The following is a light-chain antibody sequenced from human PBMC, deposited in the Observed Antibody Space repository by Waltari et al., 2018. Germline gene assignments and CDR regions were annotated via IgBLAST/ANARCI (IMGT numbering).Light chain of an antibody. J-gene: IGKJ2*01. CDR1: QSVGTW. V-gene: IGKV1-5*03. Sequence: DIQMNQSPSTLSASVGDRVTISCRASQSVGTWLAWYQQKPGKAPKLLIYMASSLESGVPSRFSGSGSGREFTLTISSLQPDDFATYSCQQYSSFSTFGQGTKVDI. CDR2: MAS. CDR3: QQYSSFST.